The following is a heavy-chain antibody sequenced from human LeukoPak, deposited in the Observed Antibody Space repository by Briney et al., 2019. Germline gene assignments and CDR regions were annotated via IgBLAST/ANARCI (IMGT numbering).Heavy chain of an antibody. V-gene: IGHV3-30*03. D-gene: IGHD3-10*01. Sequence: GGSLRLSCAASGFTFSSYGIHWVRQAPGKGLEWVAVISYDGSNKYYADSVKGRFTISRDNSKNTLYLQMNSLRAEDTAVYYCARDHGSGSYYTFDYWGQGTLVTFSS. J-gene: IGHJ4*02. CDR1: GFTFSSYG. CDR2: ISYDGSNK. CDR3: ARDHGSGSYYTFDY.